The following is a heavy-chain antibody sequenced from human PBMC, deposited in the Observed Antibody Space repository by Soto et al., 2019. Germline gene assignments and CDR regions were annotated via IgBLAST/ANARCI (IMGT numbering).Heavy chain of an antibody. CDR1: AGTFSRYS. V-gene: IGHV1-69*13. J-gene: IGHJ5*02. CDR2: IIPIFGTA. CDR3: ARDCVLRDCGGDFYSGCFDP. D-gene: IGHD2-21*02. Sequence: SLNVSCHASAGTFSRYSISWVRHAPGQGLEWLGGIIPIFGTANYAQKFQGRVTITADESTSTAYMELSSLRSEDTAVYYCARDCVLRDCGGDFYSGCFDPWGQRTLVTVSS.